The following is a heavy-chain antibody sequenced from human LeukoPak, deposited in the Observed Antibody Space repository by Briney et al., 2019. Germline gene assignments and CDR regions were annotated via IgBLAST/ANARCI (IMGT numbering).Heavy chain of an antibody. J-gene: IGHJ4*02. CDR3: AKGLGYCSSISCSFYFDY. Sequence: GRSLRLSCTASGFTFSNYGMHWVRQAPGKGLEWVAVISYDGSNEYYVDSVKGRFTISRDNSKNTLYLQMNSLRADDTAVYYCAKGLGYCSSISCSFYFDYWGQGTLVTVSS. CDR1: GFTFSNYG. CDR2: ISYDGSNE. D-gene: IGHD2-2*01. V-gene: IGHV3-30*18.